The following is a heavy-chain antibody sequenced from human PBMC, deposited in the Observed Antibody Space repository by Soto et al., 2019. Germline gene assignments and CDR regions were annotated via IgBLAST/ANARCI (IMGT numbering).Heavy chain of an antibody. J-gene: IGHJ5*02. CDR1: GDSIITSSYF. V-gene: IGHV4-39*01. CDR3: ASHKDLEDWLVP. Sequence: SETLSLTCSVSGDSIITSSYFWAWIRQPPGKGLEWIAMISHSGSPYYNPSLKSRVTTSVDTSNNQFSLHLASVTVADTAVYCFASHKDLEDWLVPWGQGTLVTVSS. CDR2: ISHSGSP.